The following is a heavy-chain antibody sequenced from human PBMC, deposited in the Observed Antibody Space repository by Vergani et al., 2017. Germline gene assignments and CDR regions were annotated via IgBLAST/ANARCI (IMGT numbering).Heavy chain of an antibody. CDR1: GYSFSSYD. Sequence: QVQLVQSGAEVKKPGASVKVSCRASGYSFSSYDISWVRQATGQGLEWMGWMNPNSGTTGYAQKFQGRVTMTRDTSISTAYMELSRLRSDDTAVYYCARVNYDILTGSVGGLGYWGQGTLVTVSS. J-gene: IGHJ4*02. D-gene: IGHD3-9*01. CDR2: MNPNSGTT. V-gene: IGHV1-8*01. CDR3: ARVNYDILTGSVGGLGY.